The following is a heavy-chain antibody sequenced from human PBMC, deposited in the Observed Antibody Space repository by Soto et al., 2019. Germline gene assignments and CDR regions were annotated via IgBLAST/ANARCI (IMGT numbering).Heavy chain of an antibody. J-gene: IGHJ6*02. D-gene: IGHD3-3*01. Sequence: XETLSLTCTVSCGSISSNYWSWIRQPPGKGLEWIGYIYYTGSTNFNPSLKNRVIISVDTSKNQFSLKLSSVTAADTAVYYCARSYPNTIFGVVPSRGLDVWGQGTTVTVSS. CDR3: ARSYPNTIFGVVPSRGLDV. V-gene: IGHV4-59*01. CDR2: IYYTGST. CDR1: CGSISSNY.